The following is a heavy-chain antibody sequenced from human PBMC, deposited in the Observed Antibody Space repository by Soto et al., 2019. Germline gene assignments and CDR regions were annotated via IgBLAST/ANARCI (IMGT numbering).Heavy chain of an antibody. CDR3: ARDSPVVPAAMAADY. J-gene: IGHJ4*02. CDR1: GFTLSSYE. V-gene: IGHV3-48*03. CDR2: ISSSGSTI. Sequence: PGGSLRRSCAASGFTLSSYEMNWVRQAPGKGLEGVSYISSSGSTIYYADSVKGRFTISRDNAKNSLYLQMNSLRAEDTAVYYCARDSPVVPAAMAADYWGQGTLVTVSS. D-gene: IGHD2-2*01.